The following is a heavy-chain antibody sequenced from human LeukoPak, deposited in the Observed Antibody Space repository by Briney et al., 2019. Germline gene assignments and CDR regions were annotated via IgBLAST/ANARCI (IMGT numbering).Heavy chain of an antibody. V-gene: IGHV4-39*07. J-gene: IGHJ6*02. CDR1: GGSISGSSYY. CDR2: IYYSGST. D-gene: IGHD6-19*01. CDR3: ARGRSEWLVTYYYYGMDV. Sequence: SETLSLTCTVSGGSISGSSYYWGWLRQPPGPGLAWLGSIYYSGSTNYNPSLKSRVTISVDTSKKQFSLKLSSVTAADTAVYYCARGRSEWLVTYYYYGMDVWGQGTTVTVSS.